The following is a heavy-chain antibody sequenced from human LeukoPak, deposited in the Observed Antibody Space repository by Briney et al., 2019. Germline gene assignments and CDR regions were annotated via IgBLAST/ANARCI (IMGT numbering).Heavy chain of an antibody. D-gene: IGHD1-1*01. CDR2: ITGSGATT. CDR1: GFPFSSYS. V-gene: IGHV3-23*01. CDR3: TRDTGASAAGTIVADASDI. Sequence: GGSLRLSCAASGFPFSSYSMNWVRQAPGKGLEWVSLITGSGATTYYADSVRGRFTVSRDNSENILYLQMDNLRVEDTAIYYCTRDTGASAAGTIVADASDIWGQGIMVTVSS. J-gene: IGHJ3*02.